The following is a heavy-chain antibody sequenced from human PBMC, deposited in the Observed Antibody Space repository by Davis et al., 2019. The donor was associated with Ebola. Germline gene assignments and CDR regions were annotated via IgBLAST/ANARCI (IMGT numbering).Heavy chain of an antibody. CDR1: GGSFIGYY. CDR3: ARALSGYDY. J-gene: IGHJ4*02. CDR2: IDHSGST. Sequence: SQTLSLTCAVYGGSFIGYYWSWIRQPPGKGLEWIGEIDHSGSTNYNPSLKSRVTISVDTSKNQFSLKLSSVTAADTAVYYCARALSGYDYWGQGTLVTVSS. V-gene: IGHV4-34*01. D-gene: IGHD5-12*01.